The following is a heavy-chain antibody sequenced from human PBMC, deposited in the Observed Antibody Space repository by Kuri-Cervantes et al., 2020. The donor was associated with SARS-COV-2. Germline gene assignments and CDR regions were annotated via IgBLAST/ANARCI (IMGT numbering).Heavy chain of an antibody. Sequence: GESLKISCAASGFTFRSYAMHWVRQAPGKGLEWVSVIYSGGSTYYADSVKGRFTISRDNSKNTLYLQMNSLRAEDTAVYYCARWSIVGATRGLLRYYGMDVWGQGTTVTVSS. CDR3: ARWSIVGATRGLLRYYGMDV. D-gene: IGHD1-26*01. CDR2: IYSGGST. J-gene: IGHJ6*02. V-gene: IGHV3-53*01. CDR1: GFTFRSYA.